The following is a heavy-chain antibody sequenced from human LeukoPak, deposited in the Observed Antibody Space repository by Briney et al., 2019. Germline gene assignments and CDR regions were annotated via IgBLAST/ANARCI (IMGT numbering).Heavy chain of an antibody. CDR2: IIPVFGTT. V-gene: IGHV1-69*05. D-gene: IGHD6-13*01. CDR3: AREGEGIAAAGTLLVYFDY. J-gene: IGHJ4*02. Sequence: ASVKVSCKASGDTFTSYGISWVRQAPGQGLEWLARIIPVFGTTNYARKFRGRVTVSTDASPSTAFLELSSLTPEDTAVYYCAREGEGIAAAGTLLVYFDYWGPGTLVTVSS. CDR1: GDTFTSYG.